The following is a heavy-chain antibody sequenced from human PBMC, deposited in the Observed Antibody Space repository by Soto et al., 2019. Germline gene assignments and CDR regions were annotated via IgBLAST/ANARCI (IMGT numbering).Heavy chain of an antibody. CDR3: ARSEACHREVTYYHHGIDV. V-gene: IGHV4-34*01. J-gene: IGHJ6*02. CDR1: GGSFTGYY. D-gene: IGHD3-10*01. CDR2: MNHDGIT. Sequence: QVQLRQWGAGLLKPSETLSLTCGVYGGSFTGYYWTWIRQPPGERLEWIGEMNHDGITNYNPFLKGLVARTIATSMNQSSLRLTSTADEYSAVYLDARSEACHREVTYYHHGIDVCGHGT.